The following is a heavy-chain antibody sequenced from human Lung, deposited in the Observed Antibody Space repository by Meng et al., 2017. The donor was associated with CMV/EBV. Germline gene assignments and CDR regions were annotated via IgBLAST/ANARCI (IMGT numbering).Heavy chain of an antibody. J-gene: IGHJ4*02. V-gene: IGHV3-30-3*01. CDR1: GFTFSSYA. D-gene: IGHD3-3*01. CDR3: ARPQAVLRFLDWSHNFDY. Sequence: SCAASGFTFSSYAMHWVRQAPGRGLEWVAVISYDGSNKYYADSVKDRFTISRDNYKNTLYLQMNSLRAEDTAVYYCARPQAVLRFLDWSHNFDYWGQGTXVTVSS. CDR2: ISYDGSNK.